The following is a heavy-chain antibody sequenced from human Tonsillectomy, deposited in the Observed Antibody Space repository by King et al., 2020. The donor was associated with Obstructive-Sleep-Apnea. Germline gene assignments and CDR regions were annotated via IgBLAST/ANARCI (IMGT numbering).Heavy chain of an antibody. J-gene: IGHJ4*02. CDR2: IRYDGSDE. CDR1: GFTLSDYG. D-gene: IGHD6-13*01. Sequence: VQLVESGGGVVQPGGSLRLSCAASGFTLSDYGMHWVRQAPGKGLEWVAFIRYDGSDEYYADSVKGRFTISRDTSKNTLYLQMNSLRPEDTALFYCAKGVHSSSWYWDQGTLVTVSS. CDR3: AKGVHSSSWY. V-gene: IGHV3-30*02.